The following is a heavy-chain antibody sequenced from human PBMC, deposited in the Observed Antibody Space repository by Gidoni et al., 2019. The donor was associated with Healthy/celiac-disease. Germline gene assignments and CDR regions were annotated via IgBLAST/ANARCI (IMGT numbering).Heavy chain of an antibody. V-gene: IGHV2-70*01. J-gene: IGHJ6*02. D-gene: IGHD3-10*01. Sequence: QVTLRESGPALVKPTQTLTLTCTFSGLSLSTSGMCVSWIRQPPGKALEWLALIDWDDDKYYSTSLKTRLTISKDTSKNQVVLTMTNMDPVDTATYYCARIRRGYYYGSCSDYYYYGMDVWGQGTTVTDSS. CDR1: GLSLSTSGMC. CDR3: ARIRRGYYYGSCSDYYYYGMDV. CDR2: IDWDDDK.